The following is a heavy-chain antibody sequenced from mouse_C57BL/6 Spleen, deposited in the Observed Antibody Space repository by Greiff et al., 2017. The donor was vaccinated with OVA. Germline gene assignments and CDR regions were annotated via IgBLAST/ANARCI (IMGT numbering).Heavy chain of an antibody. Sequence: QVQLQQPGAELVRPGSSVKLSCKASGYTFTSYWMHWVKQRPIQGLEWIGNIDPYDSETNYNQKFKDKATLTVDKSSSTAYMQLSSLTSEDSAVYDGARGGYDDPYGEFADWGKGTTVTVSA. CDR3: ARGGYDDPYGEFAD. D-gene: IGHD2-2*01. J-gene: IGHJ3*01. V-gene: IGHV1-52*01. CDR2: IDPYDSET. CDR1: GYTFTSYW.